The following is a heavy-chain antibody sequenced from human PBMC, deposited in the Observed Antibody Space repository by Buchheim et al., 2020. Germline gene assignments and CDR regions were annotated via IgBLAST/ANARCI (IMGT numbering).Heavy chain of an antibody. J-gene: IGHJ5*02. V-gene: IGHV3-23*04. D-gene: IGHD3-22*01. CDR2: IFGSGSTT. CDR1: GFTFPSYA. CDR3: AKTLRGSYYYDATGYSSDS. Sequence: EVQLVESGGHFVQPGGSLRLSCAASGFTFPSYAMIWVRQAPGTGLEWVSAIFGSGSTTSYADSVSGRFNISRDNSKATLYLQMNSLRVEDTARYFCAKTLRGSYYYDATGYSSDSWGQGTL.